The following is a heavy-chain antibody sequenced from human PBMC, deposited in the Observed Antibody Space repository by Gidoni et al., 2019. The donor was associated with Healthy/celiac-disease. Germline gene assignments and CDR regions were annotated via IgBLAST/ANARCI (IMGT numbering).Heavy chain of an antibody. CDR2: IKQDGSDK. D-gene: IGHD3-10*01. CDR3: ARGGSGSYYYYYYYGMDV. J-gene: IGHJ6*02. Sequence: EVQLVESGGGLVQPGGSLRLSCAAPGFTFRSDGRSWVRQAPGKGLEWVANIKQDGSDKYYLDSVTGRFTISRDNAKNSLYLQMNSLRAEDTAVYYCARGGSGSYYYYYYYGMDVWGQGTTVTVSS. V-gene: IGHV3-7*03. CDR1: GFTFRSDG.